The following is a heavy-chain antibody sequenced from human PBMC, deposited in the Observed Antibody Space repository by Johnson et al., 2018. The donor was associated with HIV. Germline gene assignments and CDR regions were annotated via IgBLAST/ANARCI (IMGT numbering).Heavy chain of an antibody. D-gene: IGHD3-22*01. J-gene: IGHJ3*02. CDR1: GFSFDDYA. V-gene: IGHV3-9*01. CDR2: ITWNSGSI. Sequence: LVESGGGLVQPGSSLRLSCAASGFSFDDYAMHWVRQAPGKGLEWVSGITWNSGSIGYADSVKGRFTISRDNPKNSLYLQMNSLRAEDTALYYCAKDISMIVVVHGAFDIWGQGTMVTVSS. CDR3: AKDISMIVVVHGAFDI.